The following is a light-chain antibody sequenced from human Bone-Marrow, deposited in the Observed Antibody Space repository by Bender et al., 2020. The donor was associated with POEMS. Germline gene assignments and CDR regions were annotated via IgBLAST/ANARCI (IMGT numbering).Light chain of an antibody. CDR2: DVT. CDR3: CSYAGDPYV. CDR1: SSDVGGYNY. J-gene: IGLJ1*01. Sequence: QSALTQPRSVSGSPGQSVAISCTGTSSDVGGYNYFSWYQQHPGQAPKLMIYDVTKRPSGVPDRFSGSKSGNTASLTISWLQAEDDGDYYCCSYAGDPYVFGTGTKVTVL. V-gene: IGLV2-11*01.